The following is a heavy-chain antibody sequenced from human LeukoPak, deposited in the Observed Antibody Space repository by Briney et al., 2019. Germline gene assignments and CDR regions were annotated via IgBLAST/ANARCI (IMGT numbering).Heavy chain of an antibody. CDR1: GFTFSGSA. CDR3: TTYNFGEYPPFWYYYYMDV. J-gene: IGHJ6*03. D-gene: IGHD3-10*01. Sequence: PGGSLRLSCAASGFTFSGSAMHWVRQASGKGLEWVGRIRSKANSYATAYAASVKGRFTISRDDSKNTAYLQMNSLKSEDTAVYYCTTYNFGEYPPFWYYYYMDVWGKGTTVTVSS. V-gene: IGHV3-73*01. CDR2: IRSKANSYAT.